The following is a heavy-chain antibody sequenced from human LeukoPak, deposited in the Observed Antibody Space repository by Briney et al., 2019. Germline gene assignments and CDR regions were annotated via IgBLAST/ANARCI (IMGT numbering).Heavy chain of an antibody. V-gene: IGHV3-23*01. D-gene: IGHD3-22*01. CDR2: ISNGGDTT. Sequence: GGSLRLSCAASGFTFSNYAMTWVRQTPGKGLAWVSVISNGGDTTYYADSVKDRFTVSRDNSKNTLYLQMNSLRVEDTAVYYCAKPHSGYTSFDFWGRGTLVTVSS. CDR1: GFTFSNYA. J-gene: IGHJ4*02. CDR3: AKPHSGYTSFDF.